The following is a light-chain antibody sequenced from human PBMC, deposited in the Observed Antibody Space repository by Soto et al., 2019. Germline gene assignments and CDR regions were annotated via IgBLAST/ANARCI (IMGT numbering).Light chain of an antibody. V-gene: IGLV3-1*01. J-gene: IGLJ3*02. CDR1: KLGNEY. Sequence: SYELTQPPSVSVSPGQTASITCSGDKLGNEYVFWYQQRPGQSPVLVIYQHSMRPSGISARFSGSTSGNTATLTISGTQTADEDDYYCQAWDSSIAVFGGGTKVTVL. CDR3: QAWDSSIAV. CDR2: QHS.